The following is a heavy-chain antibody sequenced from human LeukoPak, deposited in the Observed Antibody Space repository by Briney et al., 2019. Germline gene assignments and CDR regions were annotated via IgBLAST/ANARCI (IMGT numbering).Heavy chain of an antibody. CDR3: ARDLSSSGWSFDY. J-gene: IGHJ4*02. CDR1: GFTFSNYW. Sequence: GGSLRLSCAASGFTFSNYWMHWVRQAPGKSLVWVSRINSDGRSTNHADSVKGRFTISRDNAKNTLFLQMNSLRAEDAAVCYCARDLSSSGWSFDYWGQGTLVTVSS. D-gene: IGHD6-19*01. V-gene: IGHV3-74*01. CDR2: INSDGRST.